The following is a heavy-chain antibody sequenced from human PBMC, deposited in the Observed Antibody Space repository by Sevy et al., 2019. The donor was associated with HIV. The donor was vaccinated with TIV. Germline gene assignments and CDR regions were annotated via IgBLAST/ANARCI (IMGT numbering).Heavy chain of an antibody. Sequence: GGSLRLSCVASGFTFTDHYMDWVRQAPGKGLEWIGRSRNRVNSYSTEYAASVKGRFTISRHASGSSLYVQMNSLKTEDTAVYYCIRGLNGNDEPNGDYWGQGTLVTVSS. J-gene: IGHJ4*02. D-gene: IGHD1-1*01. CDR3: IRGLNGNDEPNGDY. CDR2: SRNRVNSYST. CDR1: GFTFTDHY. V-gene: IGHV3-72*01.